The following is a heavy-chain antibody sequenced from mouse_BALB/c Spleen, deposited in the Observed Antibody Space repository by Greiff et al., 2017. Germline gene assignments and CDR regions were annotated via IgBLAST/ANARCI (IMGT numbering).Heavy chain of an antibody. V-gene: IGHV14-3*02. J-gene: IGHJ3*01. D-gene: IGHD2-10*02. CDR2: IDPANGNT. CDR3: ALYGNYGRFAY. Sequence: EVQLQESGAELVKPGASVKLSCTASGFNIKDTYMHWVKQRPEQGLEWIGRIDPANGNTKYDPKFQGKATITADTSSNTAYLQLSSLTSEDTAVYYCALYGNYGRFAYWGQGTLVTVSA. CDR1: GFNIKDTY.